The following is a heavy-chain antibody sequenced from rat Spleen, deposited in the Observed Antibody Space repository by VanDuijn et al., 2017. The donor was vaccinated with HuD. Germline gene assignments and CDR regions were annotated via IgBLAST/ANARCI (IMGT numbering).Heavy chain of an antibody. CDR2: IWGDGST. CDR1: GFSLISNS. CDR3: TRDLYDFDY. V-gene: IGHV2-1*01. J-gene: IGHJ2*01. Sequence: QVQLKESGPGLVQPSQTLSLTCTVSGFSLISNSVHWVRQPPGKGLEWMGGIWGDGSTHYNSALKSRLSISKDTSKSQVYLKMNSLQTGDTAIYFCTRDLYDFDYWGQGVMVTVSS.